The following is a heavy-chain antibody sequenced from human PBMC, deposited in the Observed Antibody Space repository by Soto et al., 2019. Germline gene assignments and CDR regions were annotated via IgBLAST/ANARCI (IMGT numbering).Heavy chain of an antibody. V-gene: IGHV1-69*01. CDR2: IIPIFGTA. J-gene: IGHJ4*02. CDR3: ARDRCSGGSCYTLFDY. CDR1: GGTFSSYA. Sequence: QVQLVQSGAEVKKPGSSVKVSCKASGGTFSSYAISWVRQAPGQGLEWMGGIIPIFGTANYAQKFQGRVTITADESTSTGYMELRSLRSEDTAVYYCARDRCSGGSCYTLFDYWGQGTLVTVSS. D-gene: IGHD2-15*01.